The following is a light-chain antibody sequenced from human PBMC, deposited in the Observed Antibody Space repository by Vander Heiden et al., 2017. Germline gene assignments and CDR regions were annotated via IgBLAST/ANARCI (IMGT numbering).Light chain of an antibody. CDR3: QQYGSSPVT. Sequence: EIVLTQSPGTLSLSPRERAPLSCSASQCVSSSYLAWYQQKPGQAPRLLIYGASSRATGIPDRFSGSGSGTDFTLTISRLEPEDVAVYYCQQYGSSPVTFGQGTKVEIK. J-gene: IGKJ1*01. CDR1: QCVSSSY. CDR2: GAS. V-gene: IGKV3-20*01.